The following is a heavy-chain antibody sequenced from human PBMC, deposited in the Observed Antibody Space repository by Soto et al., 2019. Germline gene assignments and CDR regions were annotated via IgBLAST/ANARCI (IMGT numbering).Heavy chain of an antibody. J-gene: IGHJ5*02. V-gene: IGHV1-3*01. CDR3: ARVGWYDISPLQP. CDR2: INAGNGNT. D-gene: IGHD3-9*01. CDR1: GYTFTSYA. Sequence: QVQLVQSGAEVKKPGASVKVSCKASGYTFTSYAMHWVRQAPGQSLEWMGWINAGNGNTKYSQKFQGRVTITRDTSASTDYMELSSLRSEDTAVYYCARVGWYDISPLQPLGQGTLVTVSS.